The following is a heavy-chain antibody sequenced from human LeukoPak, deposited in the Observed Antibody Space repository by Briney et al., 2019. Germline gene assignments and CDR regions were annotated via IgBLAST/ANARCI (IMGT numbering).Heavy chain of an antibody. V-gene: IGHV3-33*06. D-gene: IGHD2-2*01. Sequence: GRSLRLSCAASGFTFSYYGMHWVRQAPGKGLEWLAVIRYDGSNIYYADSVKGRFAISRDNSKNTLYLLLNSLRAEDTAVYYCAKDRNAGTSYFDYWGQGTLVTVSS. CDR1: GFTFSYYG. CDR3: AKDRNAGTSYFDY. CDR2: IRYDGSNI. J-gene: IGHJ4*02.